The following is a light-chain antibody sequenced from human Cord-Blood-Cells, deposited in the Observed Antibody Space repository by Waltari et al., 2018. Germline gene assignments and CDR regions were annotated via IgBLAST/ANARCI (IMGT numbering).Light chain of an antibody. CDR2: EGS. CDR3: CSYAGSITSVV. Sequence: QSALTQPASVSGSPGQSITISCTGTSSDVGSYNLVSWYQQHPGKAPKLMIYEGSKRPSGVSNRVSGSKSGNTASLTISGLQAEDEADYYCCSYAGSITSVVFGGGTRLTVL. J-gene: IGLJ2*01. CDR1: SSDVGSYNL. V-gene: IGLV2-23*01.